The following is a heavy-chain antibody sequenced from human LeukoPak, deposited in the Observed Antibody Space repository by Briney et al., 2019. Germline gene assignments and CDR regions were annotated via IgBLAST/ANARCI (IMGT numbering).Heavy chain of an antibody. Sequence: GGSLRLSCAASGFTFDDYAMHWVRQAPGKGLEWVSGISWNSGSIGYADSVKGLFTISRDNAKNSLYLQMNSLRAEDTALYYCAKEGTRITMIVVVTHFDYWGQGTLVTVSS. D-gene: IGHD3-22*01. CDR1: GFTFDDYA. CDR3: AKEGTRITMIVVVTHFDY. CDR2: ISWNSGSI. V-gene: IGHV3-9*01. J-gene: IGHJ4*02.